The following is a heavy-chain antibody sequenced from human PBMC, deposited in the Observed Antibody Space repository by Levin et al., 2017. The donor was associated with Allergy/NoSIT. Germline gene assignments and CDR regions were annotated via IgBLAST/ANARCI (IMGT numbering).Heavy chain of an antibody. Sequence: ASVKVSCKASGYTFTSYDINWVRQATGQGLEWMGWMNPNSGNTGYAQKFQGRVTMTRNTSISTAYMELSSLRSEDTAVYYCARVKRGSGSYYRTFDYWGQGTLVTVSS. CDR1: GYTFTSYD. J-gene: IGHJ4*02. V-gene: IGHV1-8*01. CDR2: MNPNSGNT. D-gene: IGHD1-26*01. CDR3: ARVKRGSGSYYRTFDY.